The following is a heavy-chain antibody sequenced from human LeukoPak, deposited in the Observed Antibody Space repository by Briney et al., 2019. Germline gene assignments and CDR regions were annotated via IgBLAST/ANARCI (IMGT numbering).Heavy chain of an antibody. CDR1: GFTFSSYA. CDR3: AKGKDGYNPFDY. D-gene: IGHD5-24*01. CDR2: ISGSGGST. V-gene: IGHV3-23*01. J-gene: IGHJ4*02. Sequence: GGFLRLSCAASGFTFSSYAMSWVRQAQGKGLEWVSAISGSGGSTYYADSVKGRFTISRDNSKNTLYLQMNSLRAEDTAVYYCAKGKDGYNPFDYWGQGTLVTVSS.